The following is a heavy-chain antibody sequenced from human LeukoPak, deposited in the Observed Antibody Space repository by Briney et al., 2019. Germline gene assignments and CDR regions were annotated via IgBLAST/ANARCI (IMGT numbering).Heavy chain of an antibody. J-gene: IGHJ3*02. D-gene: IGHD1-1*01. CDR3: ATGKRSNDAFDI. CDR2: FDPGDAET. CDR1: GYTLTELS. Sequence: ASVKDSCKVSGYTLTELSMHWVRQAPGKGLEWMGNFDPGDAETIYAQKFQGRLTMTEDRSTDTAYMELSSLRSEDTAVYYCATGKRSNDAFDIWGQGTLVTVSS. V-gene: IGHV1-24*01.